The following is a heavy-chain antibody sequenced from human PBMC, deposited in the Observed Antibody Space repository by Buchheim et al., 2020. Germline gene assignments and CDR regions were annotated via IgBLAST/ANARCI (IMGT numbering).Heavy chain of an antibody. V-gene: IGHV3-30*18. J-gene: IGHJ6*01. D-gene: IGHD1/OR15-1a*01. CDR1: GFSFGSYG. CDR2: ISYDGSKN. Sequence: QEQLVESGGGVVQPGRSLRLSCAASGFSFGSYGMHWVRQAPGKGLEWVAVISYDGSKNYYVDSAKGRFTISRDNSRNTLYLKMNSLGAEDTAVYYRAKGGLEQRRERGSLCYYFYYGMDVWGQGTT. CDR3: AKGGLEQRRERGSLCYYFYYGMDV.